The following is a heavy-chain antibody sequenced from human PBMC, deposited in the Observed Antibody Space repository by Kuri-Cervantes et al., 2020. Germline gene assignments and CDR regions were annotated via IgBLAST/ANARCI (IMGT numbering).Heavy chain of an antibody. Sequence: GESLKISCAASGFTFSSYSMNWVRQAPGKGLEWVSYISSSSSTIYYADSVKGRFTISRDNAKNSLYLQMNSLRAEDTAVYYCARDAYYYYMDVWGKGTTVTVSS. J-gene: IGHJ6*03. CDR3: ARDAYYYYMDV. V-gene: IGHV3-48*04. CDR2: ISSSSSTI. CDR1: GFTFSSYS.